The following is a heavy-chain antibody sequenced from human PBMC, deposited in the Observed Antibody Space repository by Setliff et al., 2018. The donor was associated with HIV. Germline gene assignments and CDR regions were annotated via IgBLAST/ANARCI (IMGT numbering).Heavy chain of an antibody. CDR3: ARDWVTRSNYYGSGSPWYFDF. D-gene: IGHD3-10*01. CDR2: VYASAYS. Sequence: PSETLSPTCTVPGDFLGDYYWNWIRQPAGKGLEWIGRVYASAYSNYNPSLKSRATMSVDTSQNQFSLKLRSVNAADTAVYYCARDWVTRSNYYGSGSPWYFDFWGRGILVTVSS. V-gene: IGHV4-4*07. J-gene: IGHJ2*01. CDR1: GDFLGDYY.